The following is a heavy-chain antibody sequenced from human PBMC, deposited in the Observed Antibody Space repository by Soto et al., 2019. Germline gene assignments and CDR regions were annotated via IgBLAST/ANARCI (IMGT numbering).Heavy chain of an antibody. J-gene: IGHJ6*02. Sequence: ETLSLTCAVYGGSFSGYYWSWIRQPPGKGLEWIGEINHSGSTNYNPSLKSRVTISVDTSKNQFSLKLSSVTAADTAVYYCASSTPYYDFWSGYYGMDVWGQGTTVTVSS. V-gene: IGHV4-34*01. CDR2: INHSGST. D-gene: IGHD3-3*01. CDR3: ASSTPYYDFWSGYYGMDV. CDR1: GGSFSGYY.